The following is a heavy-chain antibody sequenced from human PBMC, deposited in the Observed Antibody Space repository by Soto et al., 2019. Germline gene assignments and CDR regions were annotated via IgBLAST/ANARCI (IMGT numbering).Heavy chain of an antibody. Sequence: VKVSCTASGYTFTSYDINWVRQATGQGLEWMGWMNPNSGNTGYAQKFQGRVTMTRNTSISTAYMELSSLRSEDTAVYYCARGLWDAYTLHAAFDIWRQGTMVTVSS. V-gene: IGHV1-8*01. J-gene: IGHJ3*02. CDR1: GYTFTSYD. CDR3: ARGLWDAYTLHAAFDI. CDR2: MNPNSGNT. D-gene: IGHD3-10*01.